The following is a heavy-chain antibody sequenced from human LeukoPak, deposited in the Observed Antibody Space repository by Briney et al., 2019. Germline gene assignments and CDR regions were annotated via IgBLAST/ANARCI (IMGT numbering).Heavy chain of an antibody. CDR2: ISPRGDIT. D-gene: IGHD3-16*01. V-gene: IGHV3-23*01. CDR3: AKDDDWGRFNH. CDR1: GFTFSSYS. J-gene: IGHJ1*01. Sequence: GGSLRLSCAAPGFTFSSYSMNWVRQAPGKGLEWVSGISPRGDITYYKDSVRGRFTISRDNFKNTVSLQLNSLRAEDTAMYYCAKDDDWGRFNHWGQGTLVTVSS.